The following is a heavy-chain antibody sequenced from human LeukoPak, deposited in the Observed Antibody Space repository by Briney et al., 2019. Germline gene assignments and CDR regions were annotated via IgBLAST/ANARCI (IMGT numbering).Heavy chain of an antibody. V-gene: IGHV3-23*01. D-gene: IGHD5-12*01. Sequence: PGGSLRLSCVASGFTFSGYAMTWVRQTPGKRLEWVSSISGSGGSTYYADSVRGRFTISRDNSENTLYVQMNSLRAEDTAVYYCAKGSRATAPYYYYYMDVWGKGTTVTVSS. CDR2: ISGSGGST. J-gene: IGHJ6*03. CDR3: AKGSRATAPYYYYYMDV. CDR1: GFTFSGYA.